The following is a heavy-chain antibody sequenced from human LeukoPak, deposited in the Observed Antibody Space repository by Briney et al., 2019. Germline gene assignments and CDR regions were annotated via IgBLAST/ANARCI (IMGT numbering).Heavy chain of an antibody. CDR2: ISWNSGSI. CDR3: AKSPGYGYYYGMDV. D-gene: IGHD3-9*01. Sequence: GRSLRLSCAASGFTFDDYAMHWVRQAPGKGLEWVSGISWNSGSIAYADSVKGRFTISRDHAKNSLYLQMNSLRAEDTALYYCAKSPGYGYYYGMDVWGQGTTVTVSS. J-gene: IGHJ6*02. CDR1: GFTFDDYA. V-gene: IGHV3-9*01.